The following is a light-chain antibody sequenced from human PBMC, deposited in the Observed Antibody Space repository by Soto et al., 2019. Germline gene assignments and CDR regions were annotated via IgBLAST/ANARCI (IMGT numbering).Light chain of an antibody. CDR3: QQYKNWPPLT. CDR1: QSVSSN. V-gene: IGKV3-15*01. J-gene: IGKJ4*02. Sequence: EIVMTQSPATLSVSPGERATLSCRASQSVSSNLAWYQQKPGQAPRLLIYGASTRATRIPARFSGSGSGTEFTLTSSSRQYEDFAVYYRQQYKNWPPLTFGGGTKVQIK. CDR2: GAS.